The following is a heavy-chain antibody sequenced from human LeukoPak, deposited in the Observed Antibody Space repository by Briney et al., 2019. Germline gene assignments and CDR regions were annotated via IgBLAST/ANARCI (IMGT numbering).Heavy chain of an antibody. J-gene: IGHJ5*02. Sequence: GASVKVSCKASGYTFTSYVISWVRQAPGQGLEWMGWISAYNGNTNYAQKLQGRVTMTTDTSTSTAYMELRSLRSDDTAVYYCARDSIVLMVYAMPNWFDPWGQGTLVTVSS. CDR1: GYTFTSYV. V-gene: IGHV1-18*01. CDR3: ARDSIVLMVYAMPNWFDP. D-gene: IGHD2-8*01. CDR2: ISAYNGNT.